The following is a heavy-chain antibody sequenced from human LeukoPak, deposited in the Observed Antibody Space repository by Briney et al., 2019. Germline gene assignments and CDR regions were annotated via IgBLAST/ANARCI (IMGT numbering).Heavy chain of an antibody. CDR1: GYTFTGYY. V-gene: IGHV1-2*02. D-gene: IGHD3-22*01. J-gene: IGHJ1*01. CDR3: ARSLNYYDSSGYYLMTYFQH. CDR2: INPNSGGT. Sequence: GASVKVSCKASGYTFTGYYMHWVRQAPGQGLEWMGWINPNSGGTNYAQKFQGRVTMTRDTSISTAYMELSRLRSDDTAVYYCARSLNYYDSSGYYLMTYFQHWGQGTLVTVSS.